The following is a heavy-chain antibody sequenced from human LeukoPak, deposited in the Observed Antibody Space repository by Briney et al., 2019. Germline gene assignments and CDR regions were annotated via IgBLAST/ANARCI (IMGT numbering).Heavy chain of an antibody. D-gene: IGHD6-13*01. CDR1: GFTFSDYY. Sequence: GGSLRLSCAASGFTFSDYYMSWIRQAPGRGLEWVSYISTSVTYTEYADSVKGRFTISRDNAKNTLYLQMNSLRAEDTAVYYCARDLSYSSSWYGTDYFDYWGQGTLVTVSS. J-gene: IGHJ4*02. CDR3: ARDLSYSSSWYGTDYFDY. CDR2: ISTSVTYT. V-gene: IGHV3-11*06.